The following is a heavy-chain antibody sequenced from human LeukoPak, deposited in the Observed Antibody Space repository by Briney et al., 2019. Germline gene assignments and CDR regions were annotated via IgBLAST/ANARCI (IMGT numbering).Heavy chain of an antibody. Sequence: GGSLRLSCAASGFTFSSYGMHWVRQAPGKGLEWVSVIYSGGSTYYADSVKGRFTISRDNSKNTLYFQMNSLRAEDTAFYYCTRGSPILRGRPFDYWGQGTLVTVSS. CDR3: TRGSPILRGRPFDY. D-gene: IGHD3-10*01. CDR1: GFTFSSYG. V-gene: IGHV3-53*01. J-gene: IGHJ4*02. CDR2: IYSGGST.